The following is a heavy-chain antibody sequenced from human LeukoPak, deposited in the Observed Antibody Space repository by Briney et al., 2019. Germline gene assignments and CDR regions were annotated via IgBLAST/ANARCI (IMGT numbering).Heavy chain of an antibody. CDR2: IYYSGST. CDR1: GGSITSSSFY. D-gene: IGHD5/OR15-5a*01. CDR3: ARWVSTPRGYFDY. J-gene: IGHJ4*02. Sequence: SETLSLTCTVSGGSITSSSFYWGWIRQPPGKGLEWIANIYYSGSTYYNPSLKSRVTISADTSKNQFCLKMSSVTAADTAVYYCARWVSTPRGYFDYWGQGTLVTVSS. V-gene: IGHV4-39*01.